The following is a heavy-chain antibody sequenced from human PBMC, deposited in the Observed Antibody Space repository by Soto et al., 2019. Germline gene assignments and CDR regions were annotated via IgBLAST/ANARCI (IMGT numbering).Heavy chain of an antibody. J-gene: IGHJ4*02. D-gene: IGHD2-8*02. V-gene: IGHV4-59*01. Sequence: QVQLHESGPGLVKPSETLSLTCTVSGDSISTYYWSWIRHLPGKGLQWIGYIFYRGGTAYNPSLESRVTISLDMSRKQFSLKLSSVTAADTAAYYCARVNLVEKVIDYWGQGTLITVSS. CDR3: ARVNLVEKVIDY. CDR2: IFYRGGT. CDR1: GDSISTYY.